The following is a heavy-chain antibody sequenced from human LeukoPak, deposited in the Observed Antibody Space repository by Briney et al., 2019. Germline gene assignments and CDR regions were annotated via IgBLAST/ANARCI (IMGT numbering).Heavy chain of an antibody. V-gene: IGHV1-2*06. CDR3: ARDQQPVYYFDY. J-gene: IGHJ4*02. CDR1: GYTFTGYY. D-gene: IGHD6-13*01. Sequence: GASVKVSCKASGYTFTGYYMHWMRQAPGQGLEWMGRINPNSGGTNYAQKFQGRVTMTRDTSISTAYMELSRLSSDDTAVYYCARDQQPVYYFDYWGQGTLVTVSS. CDR2: INPNSGGT.